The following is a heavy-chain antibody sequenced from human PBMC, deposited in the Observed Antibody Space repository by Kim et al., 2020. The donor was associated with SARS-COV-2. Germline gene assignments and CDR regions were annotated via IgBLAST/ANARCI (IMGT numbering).Heavy chain of an antibody. Sequence: GGSLRLSCAASGFTFSSYWMSWVRQAPGKGLEWVANIKQDGSERYYVDAVKGRSTISRDNAKNSLYLQMNSMRAEDPAVYYCTRDRAQYYYGSVHAFDIWGQGTKVTVSS. J-gene: IGHJ3*02. CDR2: IKQDGSER. CDR1: GFTFSSYW. V-gene: IGHV3-7*01. CDR3: TRDRAQYYYGSVHAFDI. D-gene: IGHD3-10*01.